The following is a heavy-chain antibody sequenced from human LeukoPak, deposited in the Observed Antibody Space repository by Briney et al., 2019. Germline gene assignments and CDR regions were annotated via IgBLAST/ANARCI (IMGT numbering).Heavy chain of an antibody. CDR3: ARDFSQSGYEAY. CDR2: ISSSSSYI. D-gene: IGHD5-12*01. CDR1: GFTFSSYS. V-gene: IGHV3-21*01. Sequence: GGSLRLSCAASGFTFSSYSMNWVRQAPGKGLEWVSSISSSSSYIYYADSVKGRLTISRDNAKNSLYLQMNSLRAEDTAVYYCARDFSQSGYEAYWGQGTLVTVSS. J-gene: IGHJ4*02.